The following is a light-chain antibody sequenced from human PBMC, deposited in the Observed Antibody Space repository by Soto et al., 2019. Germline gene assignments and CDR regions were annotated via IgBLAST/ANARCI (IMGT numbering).Light chain of an antibody. V-gene: IGKV3-15*01. CDR1: QGSGDT. CDR2: DTS. Sequence: VMRQSPATLSVSPGEVATLSCRASQGSGDTLARYQHKPCQTPRLLSYDTSTRATGVPARFSGSRSGTEFTLTSNSLLSEDFAVDYCQRYNNWPLTFGGGTKVESK. J-gene: IGKJ4*01. CDR3: QRYNNWPLT.